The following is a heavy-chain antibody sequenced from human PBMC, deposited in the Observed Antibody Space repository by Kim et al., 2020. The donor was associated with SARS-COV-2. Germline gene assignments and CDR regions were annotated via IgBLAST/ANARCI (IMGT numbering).Heavy chain of an antibody. V-gene: IGHV4-39*01. CDR3: ARHSCSGGSCYSGMDV. Sequence: SRKSRVTISVDTSKNQFSLKLSSVTAADTAVYYCARHSCSGGSCYSGMDVWGQGTTVTVSS. J-gene: IGHJ6*02. D-gene: IGHD2-15*01.